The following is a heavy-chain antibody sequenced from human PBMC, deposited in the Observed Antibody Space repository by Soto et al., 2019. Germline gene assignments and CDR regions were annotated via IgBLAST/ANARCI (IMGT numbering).Heavy chain of an antibody. D-gene: IGHD6-19*01. CDR1: GYTFTSYG. CDR2: ISAYNGNT. Sequence: QVQLVQSGAEVKKPGASVKVSCKASGYTFTSYGISWVRQAPGQGLEWMGWISAYNGNTNYAQKLQGRVTMTTDTSTSTSYMELRSLRSDDTAVYYYARDIKVGSGWFRGYFDLSGRGTLVTVSS. CDR3: ARDIKVGSGWFRGYFDL. V-gene: IGHV1-18*01. J-gene: IGHJ2*01.